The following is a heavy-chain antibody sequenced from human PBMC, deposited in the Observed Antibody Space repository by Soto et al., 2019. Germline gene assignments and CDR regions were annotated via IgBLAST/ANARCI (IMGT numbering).Heavy chain of an antibody. J-gene: IGHJ4*02. D-gene: IGHD6-19*01. CDR1: GFTFSSYG. V-gene: IGHV3-30*18. CDR2: ISYDGSNK. CDR3: AKGSVAGSADFDY. Sequence: QVQLVESGGGVVQPGRSLRLSCAASGFTFSSYGMHWVRQAPGKGLERVAVISYDGSNKYYAHSVKGRFTISRDNSKNTLYLQMNSLRAEDTAVYYCAKGSVAGSADFDYWGQGTLVTVSS.